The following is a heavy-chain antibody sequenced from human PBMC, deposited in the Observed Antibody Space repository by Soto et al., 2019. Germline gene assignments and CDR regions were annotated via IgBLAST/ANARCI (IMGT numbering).Heavy chain of an antibody. J-gene: IGHJ6*02. D-gene: IGHD3-3*01. CDR3: ARDASYYSLWSGYYPSRNGMDV. CDR2: IWYDGSKK. V-gene: IGHV3-33*01. Sequence: QVQVVESGGGVVQPGRSLRLSCAASGFTFSSFGMHWFRQAPGKGLEWVSLIWYDGSKKSYGDSVKGRFTISRDNSRNTVYLQMNSLRADDTAVYYCARDASYYSLWSGYYPSRNGMDVWGQGTTVTVSS. CDR1: GFTFSSFG.